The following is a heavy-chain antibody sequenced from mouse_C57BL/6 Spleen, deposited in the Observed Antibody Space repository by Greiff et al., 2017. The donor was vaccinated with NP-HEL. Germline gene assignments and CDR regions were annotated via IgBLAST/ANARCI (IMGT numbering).Heavy chain of an antibody. CDR1: GFTFSSYA. V-gene: IGHV5-4*01. Sequence: EVQGVESGGGLVKPGGSLKLSCAASGFTFSSYAMSWVRQTPEQRLEWVATISDGGSYTYYPDNVKGRFTISRDNAKNNLYLQMSHLKSEDTAMYYCARGYYRGYFDVWGTGTTVTVSS. CDR2: ISDGGSYT. CDR3: ARGYYRGYFDV. J-gene: IGHJ1*03. D-gene: IGHD2-14*01.